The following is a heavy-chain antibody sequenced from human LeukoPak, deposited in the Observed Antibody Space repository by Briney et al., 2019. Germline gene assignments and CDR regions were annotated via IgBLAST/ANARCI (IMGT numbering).Heavy chain of an antibody. CDR1: GFTFSRYA. V-gene: IGHV3-23*01. CDR3: ARVLWEPYYFDY. D-gene: IGHD1-14*01. Sequence: PGGSLRLSCAASGFTFSRYAMSWVRQAPGKGLEWVSTISGSGGSTYYADSVRGRFTISRDNSKNTLYLQMNSLRAEDTAVYYCARVLWEPYYFDYWGQGTLVTVSS. J-gene: IGHJ4*02. CDR2: ISGSGGST.